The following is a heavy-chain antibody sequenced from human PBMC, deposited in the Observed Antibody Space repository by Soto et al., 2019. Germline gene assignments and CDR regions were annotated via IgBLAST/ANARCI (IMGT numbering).Heavy chain of an antibody. CDR2: INHSGST. V-gene: IGHV4-34*01. CDR3: ARGQTYYDFWSGYRFWFDP. CDR1: GGSFSGYY. Sequence: SETLSLTCAVYGGSFSGYYWSWIRQPPGKGLEWIGEINHSGSTNYNPSLKSRVTISVDTSKNQFSLKLSSVTAADTAVYYCARGQTYYDFWSGYRFWFDPWGQGTLVTVSS. D-gene: IGHD3-3*01. J-gene: IGHJ5*02.